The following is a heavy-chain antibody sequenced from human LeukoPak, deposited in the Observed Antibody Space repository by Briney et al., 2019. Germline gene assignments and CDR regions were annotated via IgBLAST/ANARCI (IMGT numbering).Heavy chain of an antibody. D-gene: IGHD5-12*01. CDR3: ARSAPYSGYSISWYFDL. V-gene: IGHV3-53*01. CDR2: IYSGGST. J-gene: IGHJ2*01. Sequence: GGSLRLSCAASGFTVSSSYMSWVRQAPGKGLEWVSVIYSGGSTYYADSVKGRFTISRDNSKNTLYLQMNSLRAEDTAVYYCARSAPYSGYSISWYFDLWGRGTLVTVSS. CDR1: GFTVSSSY.